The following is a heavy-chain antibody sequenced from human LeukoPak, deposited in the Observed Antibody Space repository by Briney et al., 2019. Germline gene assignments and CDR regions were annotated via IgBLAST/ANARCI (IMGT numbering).Heavy chain of an antibody. D-gene: IGHD1-20*01. CDR1: GYSFTSYW. V-gene: IGHV5-10-1*01. Sequence: GESLRISCKGSGYSFTSYWISWVCQMPGKGLEWMGRIDPGDSSTSYSPSFQGHVSISTDMSIRAAYLQWSSLEASDTAMYHCARESNWNALDFWGPGTLVTVSS. J-gene: IGHJ4*02. CDR3: ARESNWNALDF. CDR2: IDPGDSST.